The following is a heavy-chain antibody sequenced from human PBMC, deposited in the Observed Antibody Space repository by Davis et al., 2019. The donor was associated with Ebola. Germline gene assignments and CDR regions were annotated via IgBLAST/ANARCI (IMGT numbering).Heavy chain of an antibody. D-gene: IGHD2-15*01. J-gene: IGHJ3*02. CDR1: GYTFGDYY. Sequence: ASVKVSCKASGYTFGDYYMHWVRQAPGQGLEWMGRINPNNGGTNYAQKFQGRVTMTRDTSISTAYMELSRLTSDDTAVYYCAKDEIMLDAFDIWGQGTMVTVSS. CDR2: INPNNGGT. V-gene: IGHV1-2*06. CDR3: AKDEIMLDAFDI.